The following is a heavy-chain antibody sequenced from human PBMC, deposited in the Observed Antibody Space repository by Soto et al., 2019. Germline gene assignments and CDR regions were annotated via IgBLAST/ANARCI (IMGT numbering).Heavy chain of an antibody. CDR3: ARRYGWLYFDY. CDR2: IFYSGST. Sequence: QLQLQESGPGLVKPWETLSLTCTVSGDSISSSNYFWGWIRQPPGKGLEWIGTIFYSGSTYYNPSLKMRVTISVDTSQNQFSLRLISVTAADTALYYCARRYGWLYFDYWGQGRLVTVSS. CDR1: GDSISSSNYF. D-gene: IGHD6-19*01. J-gene: IGHJ4*02. V-gene: IGHV4-39*01.